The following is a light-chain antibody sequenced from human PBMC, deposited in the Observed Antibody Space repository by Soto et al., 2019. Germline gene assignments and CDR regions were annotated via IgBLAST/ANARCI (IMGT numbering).Light chain of an antibody. V-gene: IGKV3-15*01. CDR1: QSVSSTY. J-gene: IGKJ1*01. CDR3: QQYNNWPQT. CDR2: GAS. Sequence: EIVLTQSPATLSLSPGERATLSCRASQSVSSTYLAWYQHKPGQAPRLLIYGASTRATDIPARFSGSGSGTEFTLTISSLQSEDFAEYHCQQYNNWPQTFGQGTKVDIK.